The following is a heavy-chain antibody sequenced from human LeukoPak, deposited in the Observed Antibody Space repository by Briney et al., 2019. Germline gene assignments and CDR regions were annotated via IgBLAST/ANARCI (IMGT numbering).Heavy chain of an antibody. J-gene: IGHJ4*02. CDR1: GNSISSVDNY. CDR3: ARGRASSRYDSSGYYYAGPGFGFDY. D-gene: IGHD3-22*01. CDR2: IYTSGST. Sequence: PSQTLSLTCTVSGNSISSVDNYWSWIRQPAGKGLEWFGRIYTSGSTNYNPSLKSRVTISGDTSKNQFSLKLSSVTAADTAVYYCARGRASSRYDSSGYYYAGPGFGFDYWGQGTLVTVSS. V-gene: IGHV4-61*02.